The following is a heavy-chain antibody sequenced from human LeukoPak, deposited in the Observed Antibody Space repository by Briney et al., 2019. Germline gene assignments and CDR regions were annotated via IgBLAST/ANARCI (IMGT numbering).Heavy chain of an antibody. V-gene: IGHV3-9*01. D-gene: IGHD3-10*01. CDR3: AKAGVRGIPHYYYYYMDV. CDR1: GFTFDDYA. Sequence: GRSLRLSCAASGFTFDDYAMHWVRQAPGKGLEWVSGISWNSGSIGYADSVKGRFTISRDNAKNSLYLQMNSLRAEDTALYYCAKAGVRGIPHYYYYYMDVWGKGTTVTVSS. J-gene: IGHJ6*03. CDR2: ISWNSGSI.